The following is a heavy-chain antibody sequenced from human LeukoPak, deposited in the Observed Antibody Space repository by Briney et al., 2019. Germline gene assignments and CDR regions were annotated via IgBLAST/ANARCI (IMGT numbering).Heavy chain of an antibody. CDR3: ARVSPTGIAAALDY. V-gene: IGHV3-30*03. CDR1: GFTFSSYG. CDR2: ISYDGSNK. Sequence: GGSLRLSCAASGFTFSSYGMHWVRQAPGKGLEWVAVISYDGSNKYYADSVKGRFTISRDNSKNTLYLQMNSLRAEDTAVYYCARVSPTGIAAALDYWGQGTLVTVSS. J-gene: IGHJ4*02. D-gene: IGHD6-13*01.